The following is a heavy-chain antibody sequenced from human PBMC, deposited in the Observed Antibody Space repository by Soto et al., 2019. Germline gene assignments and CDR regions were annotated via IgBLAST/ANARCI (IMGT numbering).Heavy chain of an antibody. V-gene: IGHV3-30-3*01. CDR2: ISYDGSNE. J-gene: IGHJ4*02. D-gene: IGHD4-17*01. CDR1: GFTFSSYA. Sequence: GVSLRLSCAASGFTFSSYAIQWDRQAQGKGLEWVAVISYDGSNEYFADSVKGRFTISRDNSKNTLYLQMNSLRAEDTAVYYCARDRGDYRIFNYWGQGTLVTVSS. CDR3: ARDRGDYRIFNY.